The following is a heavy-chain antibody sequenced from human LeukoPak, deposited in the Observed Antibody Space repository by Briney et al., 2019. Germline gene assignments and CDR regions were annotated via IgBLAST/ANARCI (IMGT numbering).Heavy chain of an antibody. CDR3: AKYRVRGVFPGYFDY. J-gene: IGHJ4*02. V-gene: IGHV3-23*01. CDR1: GFSVSNNY. Sequence: PGGSLRLSCAASGFSVSNNYMSWVRQAPGKGLEWVSAISGSGGSTYYADSVKGRFTISRDNSKNTLYLQMNSLRAEDTAVYYCAKYRVRGVFPGYFDYWGQGTLVTVSS. CDR2: ISGSGGST. D-gene: IGHD3-10*01.